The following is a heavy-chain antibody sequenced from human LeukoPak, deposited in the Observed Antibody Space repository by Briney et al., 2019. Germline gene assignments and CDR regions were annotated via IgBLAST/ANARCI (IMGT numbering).Heavy chain of an antibody. V-gene: IGHV3-30*18. J-gene: IGHJ4*02. CDR2: ISYDGSNK. D-gene: IGHD3-3*01. Sequence: PGGSLRLSCAASGFTFSNLWMSWVRQAPGKGLEWVAVISYDGSNKYYADSVKGRFTISRDNSKNTLYLQMNSLRAEDTAVYYCAKAQRFEWLLDYWGQGTLVTVSS. CDR3: AKAQRFEWLLDY. CDR1: GFTFSNLW.